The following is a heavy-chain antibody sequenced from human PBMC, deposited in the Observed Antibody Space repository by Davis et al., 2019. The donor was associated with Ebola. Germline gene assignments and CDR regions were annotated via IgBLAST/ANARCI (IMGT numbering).Heavy chain of an antibody. V-gene: IGHV3-23*01. J-gene: IGHJ4*02. CDR3: AKVVVITTLGYFDY. D-gene: IGHD3-22*01. CDR1: GFTFSKHA. CDR2: ISGSGGIT. Sequence: GGSLRLSCAASGFTFSKHAMSWVRLAPGKGLEWVSGISGSGGITYHADSVKGRFTISRDNSKNTLYLQMNSLRAEDTAVYYCAKVVVITTLGYFDYWGQGTLVTVSS.